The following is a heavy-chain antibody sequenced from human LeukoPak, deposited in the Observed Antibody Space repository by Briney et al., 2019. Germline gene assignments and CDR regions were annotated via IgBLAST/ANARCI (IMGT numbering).Heavy chain of an antibody. CDR1: GGSISSYY. Sequence: SETLSLTCTVSGGSISSYYWSWIRQPPGKGLEWIGYIYYSGSTNYNPSLKSRVTISVDTSKNQFSLKLSSVTAADTAVYYCARDPNGSYDYFQHWGQGTLVTVSS. CDR3: ARDPNGSYDYFQH. CDR2: IYYSGST. V-gene: IGHV4-59*01. J-gene: IGHJ1*01. D-gene: IGHD1-26*01.